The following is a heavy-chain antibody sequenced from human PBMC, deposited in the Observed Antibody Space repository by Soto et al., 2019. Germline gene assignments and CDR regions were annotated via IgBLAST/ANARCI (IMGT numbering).Heavy chain of an antibody. J-gene: IGHJ4*02. Sequence: QITLKASGPTLVKPTQNLTLTCTFSGFSLTTSGVAVGWIRQPPGKALEWLSVIYWDDDKRSSPSLRNRLTITKDTSKNQVVLTMTNLDPVETATYYCAHRDRAWESLFDHWGQGILVTVSA. CDR1: GFSLTTSGVA. D-gene: IGHD1-26*01. V-gene: IGHV2-5*02. CDR3: AHRDRAWESLFDH. CDR2: IYWDDDK.